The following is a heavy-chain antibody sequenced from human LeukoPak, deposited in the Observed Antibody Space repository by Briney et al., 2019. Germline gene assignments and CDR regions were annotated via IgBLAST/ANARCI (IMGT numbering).Heavy chain of an antibody. CDR3: ARGSTYYDSSGQVPFDY. Sequence: GGSLRLSCAASGFTFSSYSMNWVRQAPGKGLEWGSYISGSSSTIYYADSVRGRFTISRDNGKNTLYLQMNSLRAEDTAVYYCARGSTYYDSSGQVPFDYWGQGTLVTVSS. V-gene: IGHV3-48*01. CDR1: GFTFSSYS. CDR2: ISGSSSTI. J-gene: IGHJ4*02. D-gene: IGHD3-22*01.